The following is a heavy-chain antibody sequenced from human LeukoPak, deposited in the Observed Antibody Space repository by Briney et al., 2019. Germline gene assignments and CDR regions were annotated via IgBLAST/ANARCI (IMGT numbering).Heavy chain of an antibody. CDR3: ARKAYGDYYFDY. V-gene: IGHV1-2*02. J-gene: IGHJ4*02. CDR2: INPNSGGT. CDR1: GYTFTGYY. D-gene: IGHD4-17*01. Sequence: ASVKVSCKASGYTFTGYYMHWVRQAPGQGLEWMGWINPNSGGTNYAQKFQGRVTMTRDTSISTAYMELSRLRSDDTAVYCCARKAYGDYYFDYWGQGTLVTVSS.